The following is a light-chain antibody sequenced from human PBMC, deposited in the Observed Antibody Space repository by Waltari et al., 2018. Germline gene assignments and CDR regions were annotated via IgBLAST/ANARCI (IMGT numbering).Light chain of an antibody. CDR1: HIAKKS. J-gene: IGLJ2*01. CDR3: QVWDSDAGQPL. Sequence: SYFVTQSPSVSVTPGQTASVSGGGYHIAKKSGHWYQQKPGQAPMLVITYDDDRPPGIPQRFSGSNSGNAAILTISRVEAGDEADYYCQVWDSDAGQPLFGGGTKLTV. V-gene: IGLV3-21*01. CDR2: YDD.